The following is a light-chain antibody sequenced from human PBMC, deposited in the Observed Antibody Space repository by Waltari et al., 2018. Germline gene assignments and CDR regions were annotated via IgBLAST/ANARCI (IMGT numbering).Light chain of an antibody. CDR1: QSFSNA. Sequence: EIQRTQSPSTLSASVGDKTTITCRAIQSFSNALAWYQQKPGKAPKLLIYRASTLEIGVPSRFSGSGSGKDFILTISSLQPDDFATYYCQQYATYPRTFAQGTKVEVK. J-gene: IGKJ1*01. CDR2: RAS. CDR3: QQYATYPRT. V-gene: IGKV1-5*03.